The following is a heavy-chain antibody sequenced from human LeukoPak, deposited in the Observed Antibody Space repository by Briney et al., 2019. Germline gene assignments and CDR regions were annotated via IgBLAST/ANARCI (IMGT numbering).Heavy chain of an antibody. CDR2: IYYSGST. CDR3: ARAMYYYDSSGYYYPLWFDP. V-gene: IGHV4-59*01. Sequence: PSETLSLTCTVSGGSISSYYWSWIRQPPGKGLEWIGYIYYSGSTNYNPSLKSRVTISVDTSKNQFSLKLSSVTAADTAVYHCARAMYYYDSSGYYYPLWFDPWGQGTLVTVSS. CDR1: GGSISSYY. D-gene: IGHD3-22*01. J-gene: IGHJ5*02.